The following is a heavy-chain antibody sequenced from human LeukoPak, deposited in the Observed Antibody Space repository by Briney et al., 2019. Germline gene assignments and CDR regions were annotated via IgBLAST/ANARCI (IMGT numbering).Heavy chain of an antibody. J-gene: IGHJ5*02. Sequence: ASVKVSCKASGYTFSSYAISWVRQAPGQGLEWMGRIIPILGIANYAQKFQGRVTITADKSTSTAYMELSSLRSEDTAVYYCARGSVLGTSSWFDPWGQGTLVTVSS. CDR3: ARGSVLGTSSWFDP. D-gene: IGHD6-19*01. CDR2: IIPILGIA. CDR1: GYTFSSYA. V-gene: IGHV1-69*04.